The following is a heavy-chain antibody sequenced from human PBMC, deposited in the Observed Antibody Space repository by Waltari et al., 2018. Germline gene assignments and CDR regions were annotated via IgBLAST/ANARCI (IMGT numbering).Heavy chain of an antibody. V-gene: IGHV4-34*01. CDR2: INHSGST. CDR3: ARGDYDFWSGYAY. D-gene: IGHD3-3*01. Sequence: QVQLQPWGAGLLKPSETLAPTRAVYGGSFSGFYLGWIRQPPGKGLEWIGEINHSGSTNYNPSLKSRVTISVDTSKNQFSLKLSSVTAADTAVYYCARGDYDFWSGYAYWGQGTLVTVSS. J-gene: IGHJ4*02. CDR1: GGSFSGFY.